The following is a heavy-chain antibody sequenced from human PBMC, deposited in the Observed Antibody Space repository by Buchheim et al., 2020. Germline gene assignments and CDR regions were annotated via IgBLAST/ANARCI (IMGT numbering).Heavy chain of an antibody. J-gene: IGHJ4*02. CDR2: ISSTFSSI. CDR3: AKDGGAYCGGDCYLAFDY. CDR1: GFTLSTYN. V-gene: IGHV3-21*01. Sequence: EVQVVESGGGLVKPGGSLRLSCAASGFTLSTYNMNWVRQAPGKGLEWVSSISSTFSSIYYADSVKGRFTISRDNAKNSLYLQMNSLRAEDTAVYYCAKDGGAYCGGDCYLAFDYWGQGTL. D-gene: IGHD2-21*01.